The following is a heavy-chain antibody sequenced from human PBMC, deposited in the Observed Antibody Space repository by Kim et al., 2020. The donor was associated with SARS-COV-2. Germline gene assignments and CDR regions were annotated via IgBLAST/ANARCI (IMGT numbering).Heavy chain of an antibody. CDR3: ARAVSSIAGFYYYGMDV. Sequence: GESLKISCKGSGYSFTSYWIGWVRQMPGKGLEWMGIIYPGDSDTRYSPSFQGQVTISADKSISTAYLQWSSLKASDTAMYYCARAVSSIAGFYYYGMDVWGQGTTVTVSS. CDR1: GYSFTSYW. D-gene: IGHD6-6*01. J-gene: IGHJ6*02. V-gene: IGHV5-51*01. CDR2: IYPGDSDT.